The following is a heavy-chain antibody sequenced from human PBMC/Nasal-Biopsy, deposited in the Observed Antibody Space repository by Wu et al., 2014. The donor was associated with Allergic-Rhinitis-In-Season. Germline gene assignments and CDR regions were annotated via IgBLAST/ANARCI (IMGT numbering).Heavy chain of an antibody. J-gene: IGHJ4*02. D-gene: IGHD2-15*01. V-gene: IGHV3-48*01. CDR2: ISSTGRTI. Sequence: LRLSCAASGFTFSGYWMHWVRQAPGKGLEWLSHISSTGRTIYYADSVKGRFTISRDNAKNTLYLQMDSLSPEDTGLYYCAKDLVVITPTPHYFDYWGPGTLVTVSS. CDR3: AKDLVVITPTPHYFDY. CDR1: GFTFSGYW.